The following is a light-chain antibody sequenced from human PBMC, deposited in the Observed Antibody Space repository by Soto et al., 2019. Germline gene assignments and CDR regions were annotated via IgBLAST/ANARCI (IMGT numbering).Light chain of an antibody. CDR1: QSVRSTY. V-gene: IGKV3-20*01. J-gene: IGKJ4*01. Sequence: EIVLTQSPDTLSLSPGEIATLSCRASQSVRSTYLAWYKQKPGQAPRFLIYDASSRATGIPDRFSRSGSGTDFSLTISRLDPEDFAVYYCQQYGSTPLTVGGGTKVEIK. CDR3: QQYGSTPLT. CDR2: DAS.